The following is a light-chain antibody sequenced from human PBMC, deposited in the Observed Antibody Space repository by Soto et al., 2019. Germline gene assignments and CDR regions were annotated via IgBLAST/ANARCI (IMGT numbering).Light chain of an antibody. CDR1: QNIFSS. J-gene: IGKJ5*01. CDR3: QQSYNSPPIT. CDR2: AAS. V-gene: IGKV1-39*01. Sequence: DIQMTQSPSSLSASVGDRVTITCRAGQNIFSSLNWYQQKPGKAPKLLIYAASSLQTGVPSRFSGSCSGTDFTLTISSLQPEDFATYYCQQSYNSPPITFGQGTRLEIK.